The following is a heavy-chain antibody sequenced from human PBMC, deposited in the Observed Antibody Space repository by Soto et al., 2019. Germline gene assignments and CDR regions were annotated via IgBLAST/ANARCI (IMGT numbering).Heavy chain of an antibody. CDR1: EFTFSNSA. V-gene: IGHV3-23*01. J-gene: IGHJ5*01. CDR3: AKLERGRYWFDS. D-gene: IGHD2-2*01. CDR2: ISASGGST. Sequence: EVQLLESGGDLVQPGGSLRLSCAASEFTFSNSAMSWVRQAPGNGLDWVSGISASGGSTYYADSEKGRFTNSRDNSKNTLYLQMNSLRAEDTAVYYCAKLERGRYWFDSWGQGTLVTLS.